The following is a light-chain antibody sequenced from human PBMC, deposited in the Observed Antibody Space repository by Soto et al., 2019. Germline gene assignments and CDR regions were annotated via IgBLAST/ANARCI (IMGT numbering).Light chain of an antibody. CDR3: CSYAGRSSSSYD. CDR2: EGS. J-gene: IGLJ1*01. Sequence: QSALTQPASVSGSPGQSITISCTGTSIYVGSYKRVSWYQQNPGKAPKLMIYEGSKRPSGVSNRFSGSKSGNTASLTISGLQGEDESDYYCCSYAGRSSSSYDFGTGTKLTGL. CDR1: SIYVGSYKR. V-gene: IGLV2-23*01.